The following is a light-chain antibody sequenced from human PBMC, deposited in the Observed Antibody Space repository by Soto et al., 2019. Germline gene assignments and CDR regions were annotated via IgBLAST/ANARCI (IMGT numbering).Light chain of an antibody. Sequence: QSVLTQPASVSGSPGQSITISCTGTSSDVGSYNLVSWYQQHPGKAPKLMIYEVSKRPSGVSNRFSGSKSGNTASLTISGLQAEDEAAYYCCSDAGSFYVSGTGTKVTVL. V-gene: IGLV2-23*02. CDR1: SSDVGSYNL. J-gene: IGLJ1*01. CDR3: CSDAGSFYV. CDR2: EVS.